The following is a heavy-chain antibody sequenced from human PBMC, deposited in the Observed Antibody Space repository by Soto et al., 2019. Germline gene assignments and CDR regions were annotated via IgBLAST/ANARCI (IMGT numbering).Heavy chain of an antibody. V-gene: IGHV1-69*13. J-gene: IGHJ6*02. D-gene: IGHD2-15*01. CDR3: ARDHCSGGSCYSPPSYYGMDV. CDR1: GGTFSSYA. CDR2: IIPIFGTA. Sequence: SVKVSCKASGGTFSSYAISWVRQAPGQGXEWMGGIIPIFGTANYAQKFQGRVTITADESTSTAYMELSSLRSEDTAVYYCARDHCSGGSCYSPPSYYGMDVWGQGTTVTVSS.